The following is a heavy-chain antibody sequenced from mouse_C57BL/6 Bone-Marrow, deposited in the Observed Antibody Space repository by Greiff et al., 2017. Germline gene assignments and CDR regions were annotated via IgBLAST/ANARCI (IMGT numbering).Heavy chain of an antibody. CDR1: GFTFSSYG. CDR2: ISSGGSYT. D-gene: IGHD2-4*01. CDR3: ARFYYDYSLFAY. J-gene: IGHJ3*01. V-gene: IGHV5-6*01. Sequence: EVHLVESGGDLVKPGGSLKLSCAASGFTFSSYGMSWVRQTPDKRLEWVATISSGGSYTYYPDSVKGRFTLSRDNAKTTLYLQMSSLKSEDTAMYYCARFYYDYSLFAYWGQGTLVTVSA.